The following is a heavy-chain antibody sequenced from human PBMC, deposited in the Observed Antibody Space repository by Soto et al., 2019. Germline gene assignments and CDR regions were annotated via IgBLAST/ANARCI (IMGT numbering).Heavy chain of an antibody. D-gene: IGHD4-4*01. CDR3: ARLEADYSNYTGYYYMDV. CDR1: GGSISSSSYY. Sequence: SETLSLTCTVSGGSISSSSYYWGWIRQPPGKGLEWIGSIYYSGSAYYNPSLKSRVTISVDTSKNQFSLKLSSVTAADTAVYYCARLEADYSNYTGYYYMDVWGKGTTVTVSS. V-gene: IGHV4-39*01. CDR2: IYYSGSA. J-gene: IGHJ6*03.